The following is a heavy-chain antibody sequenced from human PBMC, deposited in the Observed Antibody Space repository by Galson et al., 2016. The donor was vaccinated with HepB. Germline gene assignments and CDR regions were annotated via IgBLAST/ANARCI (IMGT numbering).Heavy chain of an antibody. CDR1: GFTFGDYA. CDR2: IRSKGYGGTT. CDR3: ARGTMFYCSSTSCHPNWFDP. Sequence: SLRLSCAASGFTFGDYAMSWFRQAPGKGLEWVGFIRSKGYGGTTEYAASVKGRFTISRDDSKTIAYLQMNSPKTEDTAVYYCARGTMFYCSSTSCHPNWFDPWGQGTLVTASS. J-gene: IGHJ5*02. D-gene: IGHD2-2*01. V-gene: IGHV3-49*03.